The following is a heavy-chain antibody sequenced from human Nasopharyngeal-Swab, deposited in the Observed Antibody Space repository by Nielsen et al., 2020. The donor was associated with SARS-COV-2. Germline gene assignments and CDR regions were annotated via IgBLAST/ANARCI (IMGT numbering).Heavy chain of an antibody. J-gene: IGHJ4*02. V-gene: IGHV3-30*18. Sequence: GESLKISCAASGFTFSSYAMHWVRQAPGKGLEWVAIISYDAINKYYADSVRGRFTISRDDSKNTLYLQMNSLRAEDTAVYYCAKGPGYFWSGYYMVFDYWGQGTLVTVSS. D-gene: IGHD3-3*01. CDR3: AKGPGYFWSGYYMVFDY. CDR1: GFTFSSYA. CDR2: ISYDAINK.